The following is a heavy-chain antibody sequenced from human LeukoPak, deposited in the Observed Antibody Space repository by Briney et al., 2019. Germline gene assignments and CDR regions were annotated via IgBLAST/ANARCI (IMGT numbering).Heavy chain of an antibody. D-gene: IGHD3-10*01. CDR3: AREVWFGELSVYYFDY. Sequence: SETLSLTCAVSGGSISSSNWWSWVRQPPGKGLEWIGSIYHSGSTYYNPSLKSRVTISVDTSKNQFSLKLSSVTAADTAVYYCAREVWFGELSVYYFDYWGQGTLVTVSS. CDR1: GGSISSSNW. V-gene: IGHV4-4*02. J-gene: IGHJ4*02. CDR2: IYHSGST.